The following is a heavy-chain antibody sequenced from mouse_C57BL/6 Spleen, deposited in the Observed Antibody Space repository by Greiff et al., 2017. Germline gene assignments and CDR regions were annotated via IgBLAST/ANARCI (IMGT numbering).Heavy chain of an antibody. D-gene: IGHD2-3*01. CDR1: GYTFTDYN. V-gene: IGHV1-22*01. J-gene: IGHJ1*03. Sequence: EVQLQQSGPELVKPGASVKMSCKASGYTFTDYNMHWVKQSHGKSLEWIGYINPNNGGTSYNQKFKGKATLTVNRSSSTAYMELRSLTSEDSAVYYCARDYDGYYVRYCDVWGTGTTVTVSS. CDR3: ARDYDGYYVRYCDV. CDR2: INPNNGGT.